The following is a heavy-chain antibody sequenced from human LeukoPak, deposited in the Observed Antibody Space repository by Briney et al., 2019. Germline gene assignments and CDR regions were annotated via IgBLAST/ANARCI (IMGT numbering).Heavy chain of an antibody. D-gene: IGHD2-2*02. Sequence: SETLSLTCTVSGGSISSGSYYWSWIRQPAGKGLEWIGRIYTSGSTNYNPSLKSRVTISVDTSKNQFSLKLSSVTAADTAVYYCARHYCSSTGCYTNYYYYMDVWGKGTTVTVSS. V-gene: IGHV4-61*02. CDR1: GGSISSGSYY. CDR3: ARHYCSSTGCYTNYYYYMDV. CDR2: IYTSGST. J-gene: IGHJ6*03.